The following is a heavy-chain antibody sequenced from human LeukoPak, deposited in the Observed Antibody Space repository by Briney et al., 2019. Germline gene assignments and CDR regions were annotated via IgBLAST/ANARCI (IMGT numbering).Heavy chain of an antibody. CDR2: VSGGGTST. CDR1: GFTFSSYA. CDR3: ARGPGDFDASDI. J-gene: IGHJ3*02. V-gene: IGHV3-23*01. D-gene: IGHD1-26*01. Sequence: PGGSLRLSCAASGFTFSSYAMSWVRQAPGRGLEWVSAVSGGGTSTYYADSVKGRFTISRDNVKRSLFLQMNNLRVEDTAVYYCARGPGDFDASDIWGQGTMVTVSS.